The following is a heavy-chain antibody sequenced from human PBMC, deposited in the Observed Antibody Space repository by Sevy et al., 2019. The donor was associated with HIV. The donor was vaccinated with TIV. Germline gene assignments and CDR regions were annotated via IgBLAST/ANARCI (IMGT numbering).Heavy chain of an antibody. CDR2: IYYSGNT. J-gene: IGHJ1*01. D-gene: IGHD2-15*01. CDR1: GGSISSSSYC. CDR3: ATRLGYCSGSSCYPPEYFHH. V-gene: IGHV4-39*01. Sequence: SDSLSLTCIVSGGSISSSSYCWGWIRQPPGKGLEWIGSIYYSGNTYYNPSLKSRVTISVDTSKKQFSLKLSSVTAADTAVYYCATRLGYCSGSSCYPPEYFHHWGQGTLVTVSS.